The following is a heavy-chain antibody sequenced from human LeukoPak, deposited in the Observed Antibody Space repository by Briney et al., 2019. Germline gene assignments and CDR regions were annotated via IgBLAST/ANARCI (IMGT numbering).Heavy chain of an antibody. CDR3: AKEIAAGGADAFDI. V-gene: IGHV3-23*01. D-gene: IGHD6-13*01. CDR2: INNSGGTT. Sequence: GGSLRLSCAASRFIFSSYAMSWVRQAPGKGLEWVSTINNSGGTTYYADSVKGRFTISRDNSKNTLYLQMNSLRAEDTAVYYCAKEIAAGGADAFDIWGQGTMVTVSS. CDR1: RFIFSSYA. J-gene: IGHJ3*02.